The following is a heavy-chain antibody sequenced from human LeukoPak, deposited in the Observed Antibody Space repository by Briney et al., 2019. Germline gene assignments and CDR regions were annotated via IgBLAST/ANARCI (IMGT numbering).Heavy chain of an antibody. CDR1: GGSISSYY. V-gene: IGHV4-59*08. CDR2: TYYSGST. D-gene: IGHD2-21*01. Sequence: SETLSLTCTVSGGSISSYYWSWIRQPPGKGLEWIGYTYYSGSTNYNPSLKSRVTISVDTSKNQFSLKLSSVTAADTAVYYCARQGPRSCDLWGQGTLVTVSS. J-gene: IGHJ4*02. CDR3: ARQGPRSCDL.